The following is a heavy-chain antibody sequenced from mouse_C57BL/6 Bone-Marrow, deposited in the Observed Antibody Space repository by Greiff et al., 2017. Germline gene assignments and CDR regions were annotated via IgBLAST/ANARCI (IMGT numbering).Heavy chain of an antibody. Sequence: EVKLMESGGGLVKPGGSLKLSCAASGFTFSSYTMSWVRQTPEKRLEWVATISGGGGNTYYPDSVKGRFTISRDNAKNTLYLQMSSLRSEDTALYYCALYGSSLAYWGQGTLVTVSA. J-gene: IGHJ3*01. V-gene: IGHV5-9*01. CDR1: GFTFSSYT. D-gene: IGHD1-1*01. CDR3: ALYGSSLAY. CDR2: ISGGGGNT.